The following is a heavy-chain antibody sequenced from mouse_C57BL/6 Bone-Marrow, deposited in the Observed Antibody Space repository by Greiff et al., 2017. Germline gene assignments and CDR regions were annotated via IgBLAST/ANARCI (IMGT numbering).Heavy chain of an antibody. V-gene: IGHV1-85*01. D-gene: IGHD1-1*01. CDR3: ARDYGSSYWYFDV. CDR2: IYPRDGST. J-gene: IGHJ1*03. CDR1: GYTFTSYD. Sequence: VQLVESGPELVKPGASVKLSCKASGYTFTSYDINWVKQRPGQGLEWIGWIYPRDGSTKYNEKFKGKATLTVDTSSSTAYMELHSLTSEDSAVYFWARDYGSSYWYFDVWGTGTTVTVSS.